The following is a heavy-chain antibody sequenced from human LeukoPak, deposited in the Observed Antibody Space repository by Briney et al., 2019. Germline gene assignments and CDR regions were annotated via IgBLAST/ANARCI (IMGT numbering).Heavy chain of an antibody. J-gene: IGHJ4*02. V-gene: IGHV3-9*01. CDR2: IDWNSGAL. CDR1: GFTFGDYG. CDR3: VKDRAANLYGSGAFES. D-gene: IGHD3-10*01. Sequence: GGSLRLSCAASGFTFGDYGIHWVRQAPGKGLEWVSGIDWNSGALGYADSVKGRFTISRDNAKNSLNLQMNSLRAEDTALYYCVKDRAANLYGSGAFESWGQGTLVTVSS.